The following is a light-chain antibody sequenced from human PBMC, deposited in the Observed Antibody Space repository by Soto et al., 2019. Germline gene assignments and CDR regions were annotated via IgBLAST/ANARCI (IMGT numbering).Light chain of an antibody. J-gene: IGKJ5*01. CDR1: QSISSY. V-gene: IGKV1-39*01. CDR2: AAS. CDR3: QQSYSTPQIT. Sequence: DIQMTQSPSSLSASVGDRVTITCRASQSISSYLNWYQQKPVKAPKLLIYAASSLQSGVPSRFSGSGSGTDFTLTISSLQPEDFATYYCQQSYSTPQITFGQGTRLEIK.